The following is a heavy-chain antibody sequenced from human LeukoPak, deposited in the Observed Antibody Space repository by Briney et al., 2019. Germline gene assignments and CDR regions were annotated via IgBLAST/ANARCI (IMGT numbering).Heavy chain of an antibody. J-gene: IGHJ3*02. V-gene: IGHV4-39*07. Sequence: SETLSLTCTVSGGSISSSSYYWGWIRQPPGKGLEWIGSIYYSGSTYYNASLESRVTISVDTSKNQFSLKLSSVTAADTAVYYCAREEDCSGGICYLGNAFDIWGQGTMVTVSS. CDR3: AREEDCSGGICYLGNAFDI. CDR2: IYYSGST. CDR1: GGSISSSSYY. D-gene: IGHD2-15*01.